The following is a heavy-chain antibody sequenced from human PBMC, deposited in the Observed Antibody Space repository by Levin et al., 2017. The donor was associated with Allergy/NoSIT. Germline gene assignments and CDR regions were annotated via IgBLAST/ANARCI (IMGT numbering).Heavy chain of an antibody. CDR2: IKYDGSEK. CDR1: GFTFSRYW. D-gene: IGHD6-6*01. Sequence: SCAASGFTFSRYWMSWVRQTPGRGLEWVANIKYDGSEKFYLDSVRGRFTISRDNAKNSLYLQMDSLRAEDAAVYYCARDPTYSGSIWGQGTLVTVSS. CDR3: ARDPTYSGSI. J-gene: IGHJ4*02. V-gene: IGHV3-7*01.